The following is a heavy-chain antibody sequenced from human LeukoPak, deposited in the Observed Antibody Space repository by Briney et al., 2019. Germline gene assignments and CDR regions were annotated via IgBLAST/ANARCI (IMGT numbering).Heavy chain of an antibody. Sequence: ASVKVSCKASGYTFTSYGISWVRQAPGQGLEWMGWISAYNGNTNYAQKLQGRVTMTTDTSTSTAYMELRSLRSDDTAVYYCAREFPYYDFWSGSNYYYYMDVWGKGTTVTISS. CDR2: ISAYNGNT. J-gene: IGHJ6*03. CDR3: AREFPYYDFWSGSNYYYYMDV. CDR1: GYTFTSYG. V-gene: IGHV1-18*01. D-gene: IGHD3-3*01.